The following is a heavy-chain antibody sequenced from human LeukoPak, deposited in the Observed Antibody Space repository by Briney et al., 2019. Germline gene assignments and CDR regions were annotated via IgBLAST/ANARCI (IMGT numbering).Heavy chain of an antibody. J-gene: IGHJ4*02. D-gene: IGHD3-22*01. CDR3: XXDPXYYYHSSGTLDY. Sequence: GGSLRLSCAASGFTFSSYGMHWVRQAPGKGLEWVAVIWYDGSKKYYADSVKGGFTISRENSKNTLYLQMNSLRAEDTAVYYXXXDPXYYYHSSGTLDYWGQGTLVTVSS. V-gene: IGHV3-33*01. CDR2: IWYDGSKK. CDR1: GFTFSSYG.